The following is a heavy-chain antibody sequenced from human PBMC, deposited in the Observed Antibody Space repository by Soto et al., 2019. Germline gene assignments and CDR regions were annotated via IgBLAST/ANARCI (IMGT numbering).Heavy chain of an antibody. V-gene: IGHV1-69*06. Sequence: QVQLVQSGAEVKKPGSSVNVSCKASGGTFSSYAISWVRQAPGQGLEWMGGIIPIFGTANYAQKFQGRVTITADKSTSTAYMELSSLRSEDTAVYYCAGGPNYYDSSSYSRGVDYWGQGTLVTVSS. CDR3: AGGPNYYDSSSYSRGVDY. J-gene: IGHJ4*02. D-gene: IGHD3-22*01. CDR1: GGTFSSYA. CDR2: IIPIFGTA.